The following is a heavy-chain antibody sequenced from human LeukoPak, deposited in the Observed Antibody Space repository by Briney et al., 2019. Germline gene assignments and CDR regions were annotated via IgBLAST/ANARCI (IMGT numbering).Heavy chain of an antibody. J-gene: IGHJ2*01. CDR3: ARSGYSSGRVYWYFDL. D-gene: IGHD6-19*01. V-gene: IGHV4-59*01. Sequence: SETLSLTCTVSDGSISSYYWSWIRQPPGKGLEWIGYIYYSGSTNYNPSLKSRVTISVDTSKNEFSLKLSSVTAADTAVYYCARSGYSSGRVYWYFDLWGRGTLVTVSS. CDR1: DGSISSYY. CDR2: IYYSGST.